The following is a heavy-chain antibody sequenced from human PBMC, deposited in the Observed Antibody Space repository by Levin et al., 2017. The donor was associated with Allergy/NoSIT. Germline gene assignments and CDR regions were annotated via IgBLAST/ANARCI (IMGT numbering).Heavy chain of an antibody. D-gene: IGHD3-3*01. V-gene: IGHV1-3*01. J-gene: IGHJ5*02. CDR2: INAGNGNT. CDR1: GYTFTSYA. Sequence: ASVKVSCKASGYTFTSYAMHWVRQAPGQRLEWMGWINAGNGNTKYSQKFQGRVTITRDTSASTAYMELSSLRSEDTAVYYCARDPREGLSYPAGWFDPWGQGTLVTVSS. CDR3: ARDPREGLSYPAGWFDP.